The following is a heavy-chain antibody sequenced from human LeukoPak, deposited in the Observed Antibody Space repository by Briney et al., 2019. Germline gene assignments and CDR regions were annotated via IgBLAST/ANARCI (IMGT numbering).Heavy chain of an antibody. Sequence: SETLSLTCTVSGDSISSSSYYWGWIRQPAGKGLEWIGRIYTNGSTNYNPSLESRVTMSVDTSKNQFSLKLSSVTAADTAAYYCARDYGSWGQGTLVTVSS. V-gene: IGHV4-61*02. J-gene: IGHJ4*02. CDR3: ARDYGS. CDR2: IYTNGST. CDR1: GDSISSSSYY. D-gene: IGHD3-10*01.